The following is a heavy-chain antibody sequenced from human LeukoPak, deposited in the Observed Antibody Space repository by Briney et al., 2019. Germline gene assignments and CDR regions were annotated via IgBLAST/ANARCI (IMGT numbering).Heavy chain of an antibody. CDR2: ISNREDSI. CDR1: GFTFTDYY. J-gene: IGHJ4*02. Sequence: GGSLRLSCSASGFTFTDYYMSWIRQAPGKGLEWLSHISNREDSIDYADSVKGRFTISRDNAKNSLFLQMNNLRADDTAVYYCARDEDTARGSPFDYWGQGTLVTVSS. V-gene: IGHV3-11*01. D-gene: IGHD5-18*01. CDR3: ARDEDTARGSPFDY.